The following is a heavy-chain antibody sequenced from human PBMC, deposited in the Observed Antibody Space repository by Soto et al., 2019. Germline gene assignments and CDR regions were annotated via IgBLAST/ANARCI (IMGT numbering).Heavy chain of an antibody. D-gene: IGHD1-1*01. Sequence: SETLSLTCTVSGGSISSGDYYWSWIRQPPGKGLEWIGYIYYSGSTYYNPSLKSRVTISVDTSKNQFSLKLSSVTAADTAVYYCASAYLEPPGLDYWGQRTLVTVSS. J-gene: IGHJ4*02. CDR2: IYYSGST. CDR3: ASAYLEPPGLDY. V-gene: IGHV4-30-4*01. CDR1: GGSISSGDYY.